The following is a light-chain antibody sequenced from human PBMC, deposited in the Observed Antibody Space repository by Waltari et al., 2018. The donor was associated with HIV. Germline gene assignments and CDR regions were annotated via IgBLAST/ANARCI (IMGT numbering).Light chain of an antibody. Sequence: EIVLTQSPATLSVFPGDRATLSCRASQSVSTKLAWYRQKPGQSPRLLIYDASTRATGIPARFSGSGSGTEFTLTISSLQSEDFAVYYCQQYRQWPLTFGQGTRLEIK. J-gene: IGKJ5*01. CDR1: QSVSTK. CDR2: DAS. CDR3: QQYRQWPLT. V-gene: IGKV3-15*01.